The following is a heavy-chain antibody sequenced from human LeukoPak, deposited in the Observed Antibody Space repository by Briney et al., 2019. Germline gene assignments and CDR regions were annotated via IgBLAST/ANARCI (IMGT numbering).Heavy chain of an antibody. CDR1: EFSVSNNY. D-gene: IGHD3-9*01. Sequence: HPGGSLRLSCTASEFSVSNNYMSWVRQAPGKGLEWVSVLYSGGRTNYADSVRGRFSISRDNSKNTMYLQMNSLRVEDTAVYYCAKLDILTGYSPYVWGRGTTVTVPS. CDR3: AKLDILTGYSPYV. J-gene: IGHJ6*02. V-gene: IGHV3-66*04. CDR2: LYSGGRT.